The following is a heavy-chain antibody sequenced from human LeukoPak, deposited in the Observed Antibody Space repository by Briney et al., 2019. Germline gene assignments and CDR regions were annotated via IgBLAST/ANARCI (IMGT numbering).Heavy chain of an antibody. D-gene: IGHD2-15*01. V-gene: IGHV1-2*02. CDR2: INPNSGGT. CDR3: ARAVVVVAATMIDY. J-gene: IGHJ4*02. CDR1: GYTFTGYY. Sequence: ASVKVSCKASGYTFTGYYMHWVRQAPGQGLEWMGWINPNSGGTNYAQKFQGRVTMTRDTSISTAYMELSRLRSDDTAVYYCARAVVVVAATMIDYWGRGTLVTVSS.